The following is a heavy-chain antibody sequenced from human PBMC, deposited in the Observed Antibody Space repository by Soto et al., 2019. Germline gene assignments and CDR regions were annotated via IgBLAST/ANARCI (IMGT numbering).Heavy chain of an antibody. D-gene: IGHD1-26*01. Sequence: ASVKVSCKVSGYTLTELSMHWVRQAPGKGLEWMAAFDREDGETIYAQKFQGRVTMTEDTSTNTAYMEVSGLRSEDTALYYCAKDLYRVRATFGPWGQGTLVTVSS. J-gene: IGHJ5*02. CDR1: GYTLTELS. V-gene: IGHV1-24*01. CDR2: FDREDGET. CDR3: AKDLYRVRATFGP.